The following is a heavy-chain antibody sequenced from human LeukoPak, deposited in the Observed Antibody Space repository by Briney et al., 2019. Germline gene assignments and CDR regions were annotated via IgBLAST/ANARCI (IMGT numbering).Heavy chain of an antibody. D-gene: IGHD1-26*01. CDR2: IRYDGSTK. CDR1: GFTFSNYG. V-gene: IGHV3-30*02. Sequence: PGGSLRLSCAASGFTFSNYGMHWVRQAPRKGLEWVAFIRYDGSTKYYADSVKGRFTISRDNSKNTLYLQMDSLRAEDTAVYYCAKDRGGATDPFDYWGQGTLVTVSS. CDR3: AKDRGGATDPFDY. J-gene: IGHJ4*02.